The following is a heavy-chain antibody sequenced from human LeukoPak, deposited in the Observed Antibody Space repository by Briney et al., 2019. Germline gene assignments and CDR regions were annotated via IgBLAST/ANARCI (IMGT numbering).Heavy chain of an antibody. CDR3: AREGVTKYYFDY. D-gene: IGHD4-11*01. J-gene: IGHJ4*02. CDR1: GGSISSYY. V-gene: IGHV4-59*01. CDR2: IYYSGST. Sequence: SETLSLTCTVSGGSISSYYWSWIRQPPGKGLEWIGYIYYSGSTDYNPSLKSRVTISVDTSKNQFSLKLSSVTAADTAVYYCAREGVTKYYFDYWGQGTLVTVSS.